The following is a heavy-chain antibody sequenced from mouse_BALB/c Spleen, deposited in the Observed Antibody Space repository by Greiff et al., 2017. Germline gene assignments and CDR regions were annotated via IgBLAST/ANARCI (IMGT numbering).Heavy chain of an antibody. D-gene: IGHD2-1*01. Sequence: VKLMESGPGLVAPSQSLSITCTVSGFSLTGYGVNWVRQPPGKGLEWLGMIWGDGSTDYNSALKSRLSISKDNSKSQVFLKMNSLQTDDTARYYCARAYGNYLAWFAYWGQGTLVTVSA. CDR1: GFSLTGYG. J-gene: IGHJ3*01. CDR2: IWGDGST. V-gene: IGHV2-6-7*01. CDR3: ARAYGNYLAWFAY.